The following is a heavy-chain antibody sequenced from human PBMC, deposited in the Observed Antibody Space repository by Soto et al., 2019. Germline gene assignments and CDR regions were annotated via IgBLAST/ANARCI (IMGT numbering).Heavy chain of an antibody. CDR3: ARDGCSPPSCWVH. J-gene: IGHJ4*02. CDR2: IYSSGST. V-gene: IGHV3-66*01. CDR1: GFTVSNNY. Sequence: GGSLRLSCAASGFTVSNNYMSWVRQAPGKGLEWVSLIYSSGSTFYADSVKGRFIISRDNSKNTLYLQMSRLTDEDTAVYYCARDGCSPPSCWVHSGQGTLVTVSS. D-gene: IGHD2-2*01.